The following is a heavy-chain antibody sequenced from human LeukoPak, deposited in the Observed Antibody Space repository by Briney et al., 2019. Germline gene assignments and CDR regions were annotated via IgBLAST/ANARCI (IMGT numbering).Heavy chain of an antibody. Sequence: ASVKVSCKASGYTFTGYYMHWVRQAPGQGLEWMGWINPNSGGTNYAQKFQGRVTMTRKTSISTAYMELSRLRSDDTAVYYCARDNIAVAGYNWFDPWGQGTLVTVSS. V-gene: IGHV1-2*02. CDR1: GYTFTGYY. J-gene: IGHJ5*02. CDR2: INPNSGGT. CDR3: ARDNIAVAGYNWFDP. D-gene: IGHD6-19*01.